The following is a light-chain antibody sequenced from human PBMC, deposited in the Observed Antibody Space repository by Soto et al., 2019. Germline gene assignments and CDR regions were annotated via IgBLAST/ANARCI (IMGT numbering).Light chain of an antibody. CDR1: SSNIGNNF. V-gene: IGLV1-51*02. Sequence: QSVLTQPPSVSAAPGQTVTISCAGSSSNIGNNFVSWYQQLPGTAPKLLIYENNKRPSGIPDRFSGSKSGTSASLGITGLQTGDEAVYYCGTWDSSLTVWVFGGGTKRTVL. CDR2: ENN. J-gene: IGLJ3*02. CDR3: GTWDSSLTVWV.